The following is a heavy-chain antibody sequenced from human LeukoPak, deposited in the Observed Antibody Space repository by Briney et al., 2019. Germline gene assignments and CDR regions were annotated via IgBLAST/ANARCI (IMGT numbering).Heavy chain of an antibody. V-gene: IGHV3-7*04. CDR3: ARVYCSGGTCSSYFDY. D-gene: IGHD2-15*01. CDR1: GFTFSSYW. CDR2: INQDGSEK. J-gene: IGHJ4*02. Sequence: GGSLRLSCAASGFTFSSYWMSWVRQAPGKGLEWVAYINQDGSEKYYVDSVKGRYTISRANAKNSLSLQMNSLRAEDTAVYYCARVYCSGGTCSSYFDYWGQGTLVTVSS.